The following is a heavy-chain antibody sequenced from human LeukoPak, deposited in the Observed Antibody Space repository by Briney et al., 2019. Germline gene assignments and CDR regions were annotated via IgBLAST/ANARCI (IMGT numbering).Heavy chain of an antibody. CDR1: GGSISSNTYF. J-gene: IGHJ5*02. CDR3: ATSDTVSTYNWFDP. CDR2: IRYSGST. D-gene: IGHD5/OR15-5a*01. V-gene: IGHV4-39*01. Sequence: SETLSLTCNVSGGSISSNTYFWGWIRRPPGKGLEWLGSIRYSGSTYYNPSLKSRVTISVDTSNNQFSLHLTSLTAADTAVYYCATSDTVSTYNWFDPWGLGTLVTVS.